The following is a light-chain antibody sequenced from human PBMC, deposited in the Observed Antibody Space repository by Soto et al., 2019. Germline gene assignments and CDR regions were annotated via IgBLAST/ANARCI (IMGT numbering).Light chain of an antibody. Sequence: EIVLTQSPATLSLSPGERATLSCRASPSVPNYLAWYQQKPGQAPRLLIYGAFNRATGIPVRFSGSGSGADFTLTISSLEPEDFAVYYCQQRNIWPPVTFGQGTRLEIK. CDR1: PSVPNY. J-gene: IGKJ5*01. V-gene: IGKV3-11*01. CDR2: GAF. CDR3: QQRNIWPPVT.